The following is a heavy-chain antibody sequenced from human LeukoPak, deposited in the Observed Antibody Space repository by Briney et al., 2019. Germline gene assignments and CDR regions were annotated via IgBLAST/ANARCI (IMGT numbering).Heavy chain of an antibody. Sequence: GGSLRLSCAASGFTFSNAWLNWVRQAPGKGLEWVAVIWYDGNNKYYADSVKGRFTISRDNSKNTLYLQMNSLRVEDTAVYYCARGSSSVTLPGDWGQGTLVTVSS. V-gene: IGHV3-33*08. D-gene: IGHD2-2*01. J-gene: IGHJ4*02. CDR3: ARGSSSVTLPGD. CDR2: IWYDGNNK. CDR1: GFTFSNAW.